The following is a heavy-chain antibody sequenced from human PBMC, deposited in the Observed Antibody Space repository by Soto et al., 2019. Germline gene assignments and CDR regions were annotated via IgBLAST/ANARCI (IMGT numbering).Heavy chain of an antibody. CDR2: ISAYNGNT. J-gene: IGHJ3*02. CDR1: GYTFTSYG. CDR3: ARDFEDYIWGSYRYTHGAFDI. D-gene: IGHD3-16*02. V-gene: IGHV1-18*01. Sequence: GASVKVSCKASGYTFTSYGISWVRQAPGQGLEWMGWISAYNGNTNYAQKLQGRVTMTTDTSTSTAYMELRSLRSDDTAVYYCARDFEDYIWGSYRYTHGAFDIWGQGTMVTVSS.